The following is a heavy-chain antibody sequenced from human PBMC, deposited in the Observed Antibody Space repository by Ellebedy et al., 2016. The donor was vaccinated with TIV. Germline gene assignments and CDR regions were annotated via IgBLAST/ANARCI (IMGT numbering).Heavy chain of an antibody. V-gene: IGHV4-30-4*01. CDR1: GGSISSGDYY. J-gene: IGHJ4*02. D-gene: IGHD1-26*01. Sequence: SETLSLTCTVSGGSISSGDYYWSWIRQPPGKGLEWIGYIYYSGSTYYNPSLKSRVTISVDTSKNQFSLKLSSVTAADTAVYYCARDDGVVGTTGVDYWGQGTLVTVSS. CDR2: IYYSGST. CDR3: ARDDGVVGTTGVDY.